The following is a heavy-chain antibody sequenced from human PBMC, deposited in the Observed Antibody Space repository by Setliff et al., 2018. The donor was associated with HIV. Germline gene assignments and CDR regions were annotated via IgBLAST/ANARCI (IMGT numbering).Heavy chain of an antibody. J-gene: IGHJ3*01. CDR3: ATHFRHSGTNGAFDV. CDR2: IIPIFDAA. D-gene: IGHD5-12*01. V-gene: IGHV1-69*06. CDR1: GDTFSSYT. Sequence: SVKVSCKASGDTFSSYTISWVRQAPGQGLEWMGGIIPIFDAAHYAQKFQGRVTITADKSTTTAYMELSSLRSEDTAVYYCATHFRHSGTNGAFDVWGHGTMVTVSS.